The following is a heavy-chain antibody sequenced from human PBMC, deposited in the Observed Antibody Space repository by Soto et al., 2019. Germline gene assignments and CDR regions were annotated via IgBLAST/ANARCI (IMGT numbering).Heavy chain of an antibody. Sequence: QVQLVESGGGVVQPGRSLRLSCAASGFTFSTYGMHWVRQAPGKGLEWVAVMGHDGITTFYADSVKGRFTISRDNSKNTLLLHINSVRADDTSVYYCAKEFQWELHAFDIWGQGTMVTVSS. CDR1: GFTFSTYG. D-gene: IGHD1-26*01. CDR2: MGHDGITT. V-gene: IGHV3-30*18. J-gene: IGHJ3*02. CDR3: AKEFQWELHAFDI.